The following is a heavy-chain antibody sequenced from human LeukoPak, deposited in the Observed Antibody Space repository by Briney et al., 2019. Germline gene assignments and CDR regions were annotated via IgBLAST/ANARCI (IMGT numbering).Heavy chain of an antibody. CDR3: ARATEYYDFWSGYSYAFDI. D-gene: IGHD3-3*01. CDR1: GFTFSSYW. J-gene: IGHJ3*02. CDR2: IKQDGSEK. V-gene: IGHV3-7*01. Sequence: GGSLRLSCAASGFTFSSYWMSWLRQAPGKGLEWVANIKQDGSEKYYVDSVKGRFTISRDNAKNSLYLQMNSLRAEDTAVYYCARATEYYDFWSGYSYAFDIWGQETMVTVSS.